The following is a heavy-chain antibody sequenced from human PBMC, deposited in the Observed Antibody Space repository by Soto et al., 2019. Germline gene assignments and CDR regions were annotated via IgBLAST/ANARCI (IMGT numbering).Heavy chain of an antibody. Sequence: PSETLSLTCTVSGGSISSYYWSWIRQPPGKGLEWIGYIYYSGSTNYNPSLKSRVTISVDTSKNQFSLKLSSVTAADTAVYYCARSPPPRIMITFGGVIVENLDSWGQGTLVPVSS. V-gene: IGHV4-59*01. CDR2: IYYSGST. J-gene: IGHJ4*02. D-gene: IGHD3-16*02. CDR1: GGSISSYY. CDR3: ARSPPPRIMITFGGVIVENLDS.